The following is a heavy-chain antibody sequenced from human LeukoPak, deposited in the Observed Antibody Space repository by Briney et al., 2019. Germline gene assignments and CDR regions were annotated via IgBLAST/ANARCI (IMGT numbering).Heavy chain of an antibody. J-gene: IGHJ4*02. V-gene: IGHV3-9*03. D-gene: IGHD3-22*01. CDR2: ISWNSGSI. CDR3: VKSIYYDSSGPFDY. CDR1: GFTFDDYA. Sequence: GGSLRLSCAASGFTFDDYAMHWVRQAPGKGLEWVSGISWNSGSIGYANSVKGRFTISRDNAKYSLYLQMNSLTPEDMALYYCVKSIYYDSSGPFDYWGQGTLVTVSS.